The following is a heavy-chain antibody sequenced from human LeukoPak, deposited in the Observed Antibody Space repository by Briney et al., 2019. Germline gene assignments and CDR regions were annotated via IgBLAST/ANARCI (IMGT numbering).Heavy chain of an antibody. Sequence: SETLSLTCTVSGGSISSSSYYWGWIRQPPGKGLEWIGSIYYSGSTYYNPSLKSRVTISVDTSKNQFSLKLSSVTAADTAVYYCARHRIAVAGTGPGAYYYYYMDVWGKGTTVTISS. D-gene: IGHD6-19*01. CDR1: GGSISSSSYY. CDR2: IYYSGST. J-gene: IGHJ6*03. V-gene: IGHV4-39*01. CDR3: ARHRIAVAGTGPGAYYYYYMDV.